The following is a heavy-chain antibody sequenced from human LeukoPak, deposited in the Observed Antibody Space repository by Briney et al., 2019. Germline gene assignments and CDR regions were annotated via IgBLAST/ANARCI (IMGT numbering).Heavy chain of an antibody. D-gene: IGHD6-19*01. CDR3: ARGYSSGWYFNWFDP. CDR1: GGSISSYY. J-gene: IGHJ5*02. CDR2: IYYSGST. V-gene: IGHV4-59*01. Sequence: SSETLSLTCTVSGGSISSYYWSWIRQPPGKGLEWIGYIYYSGSTNYNPSLKSRVTISVDTSKNQFSLKLSSVTAADTAVYYCARGYSSGWYFNWFDPWGQGTLVTVSS.